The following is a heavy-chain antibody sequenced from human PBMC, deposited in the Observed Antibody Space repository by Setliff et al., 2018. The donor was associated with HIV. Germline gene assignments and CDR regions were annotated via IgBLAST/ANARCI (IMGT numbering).Heavy chain of an antibody. V-gene: IGHV4-31*03. CDR1: GGSISGGGYY. CDR3: ARGFCSGGFCHPNFYHYMDV. CDR2: IYSSGTK. J-gene: IGHJ6*03. Sequence: SETLSLTCTVSGGSISGGGYYWTWIRQYPGRGLEWIGYIYSSGTKYYNPSLKSRLAISLDTSKNQFSLNLKSVTAADAAVYYCARGFCSGGFCHPNFYHYMDVWGKGTTVTVS. D-gene: IGHD2-15*01.